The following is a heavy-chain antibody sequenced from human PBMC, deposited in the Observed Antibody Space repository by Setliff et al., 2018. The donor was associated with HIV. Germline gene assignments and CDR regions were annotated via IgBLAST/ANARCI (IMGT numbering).Heavy chain of an antibody. CDR2: IRYDGSNK. D-gene: IGHD6-13*01. V-gene: IGHV3-30*02. J-gene: IGHJ4*02. CDR3: AKDHSSSPADY. Sequence: GGSLRLSCAASNFTFSSYGMHWVRQAPGKGLEWVAFIRYDGSNKYYADSVKGRFTISRDNSKNTLYLQMNSLRAEDTAVYYCAKDHSSSPADYWGQGTLVTVSS. CDR1: NFTFSSYG.